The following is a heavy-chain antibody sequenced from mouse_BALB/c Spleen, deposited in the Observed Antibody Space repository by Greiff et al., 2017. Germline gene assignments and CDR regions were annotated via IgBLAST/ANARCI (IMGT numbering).Heavy chain of an antibody. CDR2: IWTGGGT. CDR1: GFSLTSYD. CDR3: VRESQGFAY. J-gene: IGHJ3*01. Sequence: QVQLQQSGPGLVAPSQSLSITCTVSGFSLTSYDISWIRQPPGKGLEWLGVIWTGGGTNYNSAFMSRLSISKDNSKSQVFLKMNSLQTDDTAIYYCVRESQGFAYWGQGTLVTVSA. V-gene: IGHV2-9-2*01.